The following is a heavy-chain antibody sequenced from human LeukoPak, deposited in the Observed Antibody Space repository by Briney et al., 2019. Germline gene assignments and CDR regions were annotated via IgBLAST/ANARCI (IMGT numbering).Heavy chain of an antibody. D-gene: IGHD6-13*01. Sequence: ASVKVSCKASGYTFTGYYMHWVRQAPGQGLEWMGWISPNSGGTNYAQKFQGRVTMTRDTSISTAYMELSRLRSDDTAVYYCARENSSSWYNWFDPWGQGTLVTVSS. CDR3: ARENSSSWYNWFDP. CDR2: ISPNSGGT. V-gene: IGHV1-2*02. CDR1: GYTFTGYY. J-gene: IGHJ5*02.